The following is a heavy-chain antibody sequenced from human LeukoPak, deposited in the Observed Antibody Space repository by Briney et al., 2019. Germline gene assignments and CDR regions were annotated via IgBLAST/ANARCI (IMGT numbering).Heavy chain of an antibody. CDR2: INSDGSSI. CDR1: GFTFSSYG. J-gene: IGHJ3*02. Sequence: GGSLRLSCAASGFTFSSYGMSWVRRAPGKGLVWVSRINSDGSSISYADSVKGRFTISRDNAKNTLYLQMNSLRAEDTAVYYCARRSAAKDAFDIWGQGTMVTVSS. V-gene: IGHV3-74*01. D-gene: IGHD6-25*01. CDR3: ARRSAAKDAFDI.